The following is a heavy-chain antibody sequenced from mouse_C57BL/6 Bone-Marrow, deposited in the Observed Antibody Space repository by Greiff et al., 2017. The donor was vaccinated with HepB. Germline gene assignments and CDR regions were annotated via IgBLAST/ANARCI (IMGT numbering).Heavy chain of an antibody. J-gene: IGHJ4*01. V-gene: IGHV1-80*01. CDR1: GYAFSSYW. D-gene: IGHD4-1*01. Sequence: QVQLKQSGAELVKPGASVKISCKASGYAFSSYWMNWVKQRPGKGLEWIGQIYPGDGDTNYNGKFKGKATLTADKSSSTAYMQLSSLTSEDSAVYFCARLTGTVAMDYWGQGTSVTVSS. CDR3: ARLTGTVAMDY. CDR2: IYPGDGDT.